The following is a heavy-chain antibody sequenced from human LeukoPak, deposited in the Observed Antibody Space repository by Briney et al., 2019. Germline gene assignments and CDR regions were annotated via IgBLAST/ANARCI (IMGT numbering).Heavy chain of an antibody. CDR1: GFIFDDYT. J-gene: IGHJ4*02. CDR3: ARDHYGSGRYGNY. V-gene: IGHV3-43*01. CDR2: ISWNADST. Sequence: GGSLRLSCAASGFIFDDYTMHWVRHSPGKGLEWVSLISWNADSTYYADSVKGRFTISRDNAKNSLYLQMNSLRAEDTAVYYCARDHYGSGRYGNYWGQGTLVTVSS. D-gene: IGHD3-10*01.